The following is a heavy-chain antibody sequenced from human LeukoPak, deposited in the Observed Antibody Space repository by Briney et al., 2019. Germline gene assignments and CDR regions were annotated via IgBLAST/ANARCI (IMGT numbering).Heavy chain of an antibody. D-gene: IGHD5-12*01. CDR3: AKDGTGYSGV. V-gene: IGHV3-23*01. Sequence: PRGSLRLSCAGSGFTFSGQRMSWLRQAPGKGLEWVSVIGGNSGYSHYTDSVQGRFTISRDNSKNMLYLQMNSLRAEDTAVYYCAKDGTGYSGVWGQGTLVTVSS. CDR2: IGGNSGYS. CDR1: GFTFSGQR. J-gene: IGHJ4*02.